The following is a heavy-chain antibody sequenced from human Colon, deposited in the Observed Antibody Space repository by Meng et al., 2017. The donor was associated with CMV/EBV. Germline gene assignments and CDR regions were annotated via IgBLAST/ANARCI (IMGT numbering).Heavy chain of an antibody. CDR1: GFTFSSYS. Sequence: GESLKISCAASGFTFSSYSMNWVRQAPGKGLEWVSSISSSSSYIYYADSVKGRFTISRDNAKNSLYLQMNSLRAEDTAVYYCGREGALGYCGGGRCSEDYWGQGTLVTVSS. CDR3: GREGALGYCGGGRCSEDY. J-gene: IGHJ4*02. D-gene: IGHD2-15*01. CDR2: ISSSSSYI. V-gene: IGHV3-21*01.